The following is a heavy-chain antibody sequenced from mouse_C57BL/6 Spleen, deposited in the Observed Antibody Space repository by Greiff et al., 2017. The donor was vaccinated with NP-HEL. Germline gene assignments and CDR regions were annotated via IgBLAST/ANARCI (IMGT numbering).Heavy chain of an antibody. J-gene: IGHJ3*01. Sequence: QVQLQQPGAELVMPGASVKLSCKASGYTFTSYWMHWVKQRPGQGLEWIGEIDPSDSYTNYNQKFKGKSTLTVDKSSSTAYMQLSSLTSEDSAVYYCARSGDYWFADWGQGTLVTVSA. D-gene: IGHD2-13*01. CDR3: ARSGDYWFAD. CDR1: GYTFTSYW. CDR2: IDPSDSYT. V-gene: IGHV1-69*01.